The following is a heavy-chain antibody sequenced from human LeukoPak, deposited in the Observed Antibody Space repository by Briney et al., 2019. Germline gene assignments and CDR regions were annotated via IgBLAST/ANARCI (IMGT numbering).Heavy chain of an antibody. Sequence: PGGSLRLSCAASGFTFSSYGMHWVRQAPGKGLEWVALISYDGSNKYYADSVKGRFTISRDNSKNTLYLQMSSLRAEDTAVYYCAKDLERGHTYTYFDYWGQGTLVTVSS. CDR1: GFTFSSYG. D-gene: IGHD5-24*01. V-gene: IGHV3-30*18. CDR3: AKDLERGHTYTYFDY. CDR2: ISYDGSNK. J-gene: IGHJ4*02.